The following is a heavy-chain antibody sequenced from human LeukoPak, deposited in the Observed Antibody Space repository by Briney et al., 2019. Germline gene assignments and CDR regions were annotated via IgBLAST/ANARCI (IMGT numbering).Heavy chain of an antibody. Sequence: SSETLSLTCTVSGGSISSYYWSWIRQPAGKGLEWIGRIYTSGSTNYNPSLKSRVTMSVDTSKNQFSLKLSSVTAADTAVYYCARANGDFLLYYYYGMDVWGQGTTVTVSS. J-gene: IGHJ6*02. CDR3: ARANGDFLLYYYYGMDV. CDR2: IYTSGST. CDR1: GGSISSYY. D-gene: IGHD4-17*01. V-gene: IGHV4-4*07.